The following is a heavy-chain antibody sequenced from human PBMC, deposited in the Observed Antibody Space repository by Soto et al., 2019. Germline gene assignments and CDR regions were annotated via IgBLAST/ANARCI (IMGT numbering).Heavy chain of an antibody. J-gene: IGHJ4*02. CDR2: ISFDGTNK. CDR3: ARRIESSSYYGADYFDF. V-gene: IGHV3-30*03. CDR1: GFTFSSYG. D-gene: IGHD6-6*01. Sequence: QVQLVESGGGVVQPGRSLRLSCAASGFTFSSYGMHWVRQAPGKGLEWVAVISFDGTNKYEADSVKGRFTISRDNSKNTLYLQMNSLRPEDTAVYYCARRIESSSYYGADYFDFWGQGTLVTVSS.